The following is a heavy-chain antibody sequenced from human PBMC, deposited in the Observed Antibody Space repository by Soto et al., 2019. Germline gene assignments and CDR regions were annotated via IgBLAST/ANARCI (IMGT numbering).Heavy chain of an antibody. CDR3: AIWDSNYDFWSGYRNWFDP. V-gene: IGHV4-34*01. J-gene: IGHJ5*02. Sequence: QVQLQQWGAGLLKPSETLSLTCAVYGGSFSGYYWSWIRQPPGKGLEWIGEINHSGSTNYNPSLKSRVTRSVDTSKNQFSLKLSSVTAADTAVYYCAIWDSNYDFWSGYRNWFDPWGQGTLVTVSS. CDR2: INHSGST. CDR1: GGSFSGYY. D-gene: IGHD3-3*01.